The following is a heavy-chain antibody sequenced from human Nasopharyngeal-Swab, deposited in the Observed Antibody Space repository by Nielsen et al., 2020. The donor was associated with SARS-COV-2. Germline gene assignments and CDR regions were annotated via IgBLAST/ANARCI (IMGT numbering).Heavy chain of an antibody. Sequence: GESLTISCAASGFTFSSYGMHWVRQAPGKGLEWVAVIWYDGSNKYYADSVKGRFTISRDNSKNTLYLQMNSLRAEDTAVYYCARDGAPGDSGSYYGMDVWGQGTTVTVSS. CDR3: ARDGAPGDSGSYYGMDV. D-gene: IGHD1-26*01. J-gene: IGHJ6*02. CDR1: GFTFSSYG. V-gene: IGHV3-33*01. CDR2: IWYDGSNK.